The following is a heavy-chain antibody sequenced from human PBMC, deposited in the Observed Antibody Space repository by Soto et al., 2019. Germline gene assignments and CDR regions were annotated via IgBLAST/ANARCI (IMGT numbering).Heavy chain of an antibody. CDR1: GFIFSDYY. D-gene: IGHD1-26*01. CDR3: ARRVGHSTGWFDP. Sequence: QVQLVESGGGLVKPGGSLRLSCAASGFIFSDYYMTWIRQAPGNGVEWLSYISTSTTYTHYADSVKGRFTISRDNAKNSVYLQMNSLRAEDTAVYYCARRVGHSTGWFDPWGQGTLVTVSS. J-gene: IGHJ5*02. CDR2: ISTSTTYT. V-gene: IGHV3-11*05.